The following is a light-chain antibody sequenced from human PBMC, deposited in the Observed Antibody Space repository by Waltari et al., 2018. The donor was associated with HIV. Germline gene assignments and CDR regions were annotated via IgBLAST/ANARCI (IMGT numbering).Light chain of an antibody. V-gene: IGLV3-21*02. CDR3: QVWDSDTKHVL. CDR1: NIGGKS. Sequence: SYVLPQPPSVSVAPGPTATITSGAPNIGGKSVHWYQQNPGQAPVLVVYDGSVRPSGTPERFSGSKFGNTATLTISGVEAGDEADYYCQVWDSDTKHVLFGGGTKLTVL. J-gene: IGLJ3*02. CDR2: DGS.